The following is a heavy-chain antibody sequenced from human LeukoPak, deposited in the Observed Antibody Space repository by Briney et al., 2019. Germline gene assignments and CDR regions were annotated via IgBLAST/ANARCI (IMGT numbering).Heavy chain of an antibody. Sequence: GESLKISCKGSGYSFTSYWINWVRQMPGEGLEWMGRIDPSDSYTNYSPSFQGHVTISADKSISTAFLHWTSLKASDTAMYYCARRLRYCSGGSCYDRFDYWGQGTLVTVSS. D-gene: IGHD2-15*01. CDR2: IDPSDSYT. V-gene: IGHV5-10-1*01. CDR3: ARRLRYCSGGSCYDRFDY. J-gene: IGHJ4*02. CDR1: GYSFTSYW.